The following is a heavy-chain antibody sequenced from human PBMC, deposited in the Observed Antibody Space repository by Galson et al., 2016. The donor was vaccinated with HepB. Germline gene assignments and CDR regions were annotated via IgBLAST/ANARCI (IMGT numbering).Heavy chain of an antibody. V-gene: IGHV4-34*01. CDR2: INHSGGT. D-gene: IGHD3-3*01. CDR1: GGSFSGYY. CDR3: ARGDFWNGHWDY. J-gene: IGHJ4*02. Sequence: SETLSLTCAVYGGSFSGYYWSWIRQPPGKGLEWIGEINHSGGTNYNPSLKSRVTISVDMSNNQFSLKLNSMTAADTAVYYCARGDFWNGHWDYWGQGTLVTVSA.